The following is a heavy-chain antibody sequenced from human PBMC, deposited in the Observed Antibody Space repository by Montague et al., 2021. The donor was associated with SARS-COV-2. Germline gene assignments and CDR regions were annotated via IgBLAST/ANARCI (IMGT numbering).Heavy chain of an antibody. Sequence: SLRLSCAASGFTFSSYEMNWVRQAPGKGLEWVSYISSTGSTIFYADSVKGRFTISRDNAKNSLYPQMNSLRAEDTAVYYCTSRAPTRIVLMVYAIGGYFDYWGQGTLVTVSS. CDR1: GFTFSSYE. CDR2: ISSTGSTI. CDR3: TSRAPTRIVLMVYAIGGYFDY. D-gene: IGHD2-8*01. J-gene: IGHJ4*02. V-gene: IGHV3-48*03.